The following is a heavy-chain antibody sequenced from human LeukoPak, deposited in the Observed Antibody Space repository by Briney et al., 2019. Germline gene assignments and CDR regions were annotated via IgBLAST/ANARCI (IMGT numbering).Heavy chain of an antibody. D-gene: IGHD4-23*01. Sequence: QPGRSLRLSCTASGFTFGDYAMSWFRQAPGKGLEWVAFIRYDGSKKHYADSVKGRFTISRDNSKNTLYLQMNNLRPEDTAIYYCAKDQAGGWGQGTLVTVSS. CDR1: GFTFGDYA. V-gene: IGHV3-30*02. J-gene: IGHJ4*02. CDR2: IRYDGSKK. CDR3: AKDQAGG.